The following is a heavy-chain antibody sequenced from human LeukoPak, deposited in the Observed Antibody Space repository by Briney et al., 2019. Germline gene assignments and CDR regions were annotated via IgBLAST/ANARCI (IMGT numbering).Heavy chain of an antibody. Sequence: SVKVSCKASGGTFSSYAISWVRQAPGQGLEWMGWIIPIFGTANYAQKFQGRVTITTYESTSTAYMELSSLRSEDTAVYYCAREVYSNYWDYFDYWGQGTLVTVSS. CDR1: GGTFSSYA. CDR2: IIPIFGTA. D-gene: IGHD4-11*01. CDR3: AREVYSNYWDYFDY. J-gene: IGHJ4*02. V-gene: IGHV1-69*05.